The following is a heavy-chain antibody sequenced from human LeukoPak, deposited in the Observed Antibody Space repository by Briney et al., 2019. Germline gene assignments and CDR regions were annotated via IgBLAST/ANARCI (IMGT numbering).Heavy chain of an antibody. V-gene: IGHV3-30*18. CDR1: GFTFSSYG. J-gene: IGHJ4*02. Sequence: PGGSLRLSCAASGFTFSSYGMHWVRQAPGKGLEWVAVISYDGSNKYYADSVKGRFTISRDNSKNTLYLQMNSLRAEDTAVYYCAKGEGLIAAAGTPLAFLDYWGQGTLVTVSS. CDR2: ISYDGSNK. D-gene: IGHD6-13*01. CDR3: AKGEGLIAAAGTPLAFLDY.